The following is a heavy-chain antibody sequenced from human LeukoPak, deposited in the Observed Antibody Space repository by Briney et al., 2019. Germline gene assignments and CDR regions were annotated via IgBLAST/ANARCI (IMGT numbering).Heavy chain of an antibody. D-gene: IGHD4-11*01. J-gene: IGHJ6*03. CDR2: IIPIFGTA. CDR1: GGTFSSYA. V-gene: IGHV1-69*05. CDR3: ASPRDYSSYYMDV. Sequence: ASVKVSCKASGGTFSSYAISWVRQAPGQGLEWMGRIIPIFGTANYAQKFQGRVTITTDESTSTAYMELSSLRSEDTAVYYCASPRDYSSYYMDVWGKGTTVTVSS.